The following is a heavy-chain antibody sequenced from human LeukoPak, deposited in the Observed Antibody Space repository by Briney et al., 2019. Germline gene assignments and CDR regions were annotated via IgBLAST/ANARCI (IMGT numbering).Heavy chain of an antibody. J-gene: IGHJ6*02. D-gene: IGHD3-10*02. CDR2: ISSSGRTI. CDR1: GFTFSSYE. V-gene: IGHV3-48*03. CDR3: AELGITMIGGV. Sequence: GGSLRLSCAASGFTFSSYEMNCCPQSPGKGLEGGSYISSSGRTIYYADSVKGRFTISRDNAKNSLYLQMNSLRAEDTAVYYCAELGITMIGGVWGQGTTVTISS.